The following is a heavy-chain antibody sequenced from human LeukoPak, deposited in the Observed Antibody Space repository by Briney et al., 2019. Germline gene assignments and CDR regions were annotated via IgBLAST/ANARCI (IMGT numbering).Heavy chain of an antibody. J-gene: IGHJ5*02. Sequence: SQTLSLTCTISGDSVSSNSVTWNWIRQSPSRGLEWLGRTYYRSTWYNDYAVSVRGRITVNPDTSKNQFALHLNSVTPEDTAVYYCARRLTQYDCFDPWGQGILVTVSS. D-gene: IGHD2-2*01. CDR2: TYYRSTWYN. CDR1: GDSVSSNSVT. CDR3: ARRLTQYDCFDP. V-gene: IGHV6-1*01.